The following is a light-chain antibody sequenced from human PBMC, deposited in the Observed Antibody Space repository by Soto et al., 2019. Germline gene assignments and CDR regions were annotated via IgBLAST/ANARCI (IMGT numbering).Light chain of an antibody. J-gene: IGKJ4*01. Sequence: DIQMTQSPSSVSASVGDRVTITCRASQGISSWVAWYQQRPGKAPNLLIYAASSLQSGVPSRISGSGSGTEFTLTISILQPEDFATYYCQQADTFPLTFGGGTKVEIK. V-gene: IGKV1-12*01. CDR3: QQADTFPLT. CDR2: AAS. CDR1: QGISSW.